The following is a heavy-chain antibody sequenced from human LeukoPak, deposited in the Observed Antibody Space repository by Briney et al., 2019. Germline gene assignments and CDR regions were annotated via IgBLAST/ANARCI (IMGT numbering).Heavy chain of an antibody. CDR3: AKDKYNFWSGSNYYYMDV. Sequence: GGSLRLSCAASGFTFSSYAMSWVRQAPGKGLEWVSAISGSGGSTYYADSVKGRFTISRDNSKNTLYLQMNSLRAEDTAVYYCAKDKYNFWSGSNYYYMDVWGKGTTVTVSS. D-gene: IGHD3-3*01. J-gene: IGHJ6*03. CDR1: GFTFSSYA. CDR2: ISGSGGST. V-gene: IGHV3-23*01.